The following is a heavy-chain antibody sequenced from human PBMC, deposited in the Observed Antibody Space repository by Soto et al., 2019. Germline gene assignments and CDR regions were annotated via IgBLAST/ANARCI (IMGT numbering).Heavy chain of an antibody. CDR3: AGALFTMVRRVTTVAFVI. Sequence: QVQLVQSGAEVKKPGSSVKVSCKASGGTFSSYAISWLRQAPGQGLEWMGGIIPIFGTANYAQKFQGRVTISADEYTSRVYMELSSLRAEVSAVYFWAGALFTMVRRVTTVAFVIGAQCLMGTVSS. J-gene: IGHJ3*02. CDR2: IIPIFGTA. D-gene: IGHD3-10*01. CDR1: GGTFSSYA. V-gene: IGHV1-69*19.